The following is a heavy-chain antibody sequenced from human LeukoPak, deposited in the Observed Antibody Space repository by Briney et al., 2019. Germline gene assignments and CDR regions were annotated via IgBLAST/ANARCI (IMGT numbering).Heavy chain of an antibody. D-gene: IGHD2-15*01. Sequence: QPGGSLRLSCAASGFTVSTKYMSWVRQAPGKGLEWVSVIYTGGGTYYGDSVKGRFTISRDNSKNTLYLQMNSLRAEDTAVYYCARDVGYYTMDVWGQGTTVTVSS. V-gene: IGHV3-66*01. CDR2: IYTGGGT. J-gene: IGHJ6*02. CDR1: GFTVSTKY. CDR3: ARDVGYYTMDV.